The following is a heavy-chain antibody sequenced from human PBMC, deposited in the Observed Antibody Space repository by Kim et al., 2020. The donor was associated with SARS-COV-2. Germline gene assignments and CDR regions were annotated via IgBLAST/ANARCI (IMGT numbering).Heavy chain of an antibody. CDR1: GFTFDDYA. V-gene: IGHV3-9*01. CDR2: ISWNSGSI. CDR3: AKDVRGSGFLVGFDY. Sequence: GGSLRLSCAASGFTFDDYAMHWVRQAPGKGLEWVSGISWNSGSIGYADSVKGRFTISRDNAKNSLYLQMNSLRAEDTALYYCAKDVRGSGFLVGFDYWGQGTLVTVSS. D-gene: IGHD3-22*01. J-gene: IGHJ4*02.